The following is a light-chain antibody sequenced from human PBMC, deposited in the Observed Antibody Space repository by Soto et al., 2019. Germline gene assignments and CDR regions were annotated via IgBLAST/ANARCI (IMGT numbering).Light chain of an antibody. CDR1: QSIRSN. V-gene: IGKV3D-20*02. CDR3: HQRSNWPLT. CDR2: GAS. J-gene: IGKJ4*01. Sequence: EIVMTQSPDTLSVSPGEGATLSCRVSQSIRSNLAWYQQRPGQAPRLLIYGASSRATGIPDRFSGSGSGTDFTLTISRLEPEDFAVYYCHQRSNWPLTFGGGTKVDIK.